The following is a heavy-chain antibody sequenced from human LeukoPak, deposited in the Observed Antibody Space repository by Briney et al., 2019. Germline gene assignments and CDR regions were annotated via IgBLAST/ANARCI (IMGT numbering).Heavy chain of an antibody. J-gene: IGHJ4*02. CDR1: GFTFSCCA. CDR3: VRGNDYGGPHY. V-gene: IGHV3-74*01. CDR2: IDRDGSRI. Sequence: GGSLRLSCAASGFTFSCCAMHWVRQAPGKGLVWVSRIDRDGSRINYADSVKGRFTISRDNGKNTLFLQMNSLRAEDAAVYYCVRGNDYGGPHYWGQGTLVTVSS. D-gene: IGHD4-23*01.